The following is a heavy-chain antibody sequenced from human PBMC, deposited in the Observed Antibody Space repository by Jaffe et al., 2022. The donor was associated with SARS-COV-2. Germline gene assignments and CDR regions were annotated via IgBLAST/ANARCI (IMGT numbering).Heavy chain of an antibody. V-gene: IGHV4-59*01. Sequence: QVQLQESGPGLVKPSETLSLTCTVSGGSISSYYWSWIRQPPGKGLEWIGYIYYSGSTNYNPSLKSRVTISVDTSKNQFSLKLSSVTAADTAVYYCARVPSVSGWSVGRYNWFDPWGQGTLVTVSS. CDR2: IYYSGST. CDR3: ARVPSVSGWSVGRYNWFDP. CDR1: GGSISSYY. D-gene: IGHD6-19*01. J-gene: IGHJ5*02.